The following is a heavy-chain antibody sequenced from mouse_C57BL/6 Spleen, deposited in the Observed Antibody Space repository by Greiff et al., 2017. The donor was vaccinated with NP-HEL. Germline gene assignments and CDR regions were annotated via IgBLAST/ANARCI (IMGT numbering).Heavy chain of an antibody. CDR2: IDPETGGT. V-gene: IGHV1-15*01. CDR1: GYTFTDYE. D-gene: IGHD1-1*01. Sequence: VQLQQSGAELVRPGASVTLSCKASGYTFTDYEMHWVKQTPVHGLEWIGAIDPETGGTAYNQKFKGKAILTADKSSSTAYMELRSLTSEDSAVYYCTRGDYGSSWYFDVWGTGTTVTVSS. J-gene: IGHJ1*03. CDR3: TRGDYGSSWYFDV.